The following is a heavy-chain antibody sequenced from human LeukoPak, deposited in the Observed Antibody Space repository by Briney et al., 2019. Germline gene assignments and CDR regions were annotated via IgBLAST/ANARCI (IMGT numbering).Heavy chain of an antibody. CDR2: ISGSGGST. D-gene: IGHD6-13*01. CDR3: AKAGSLAAAGTPPGYYGMDV. V-gene: IGHV3-23*01. Sequence: PGGSLRLSCAASGFTFSSYAMSWVRQAPGKGLEWVSAISGSGGSTYYADSVKGRFAISRDNSKNTLYLQMNSLRAEDTAVYYCAKAGSLAAAGTPPGYYGMDVWGQGTTVTVSS. J-gene: IGHJ6*02. CDR1: GFTFSSYA.